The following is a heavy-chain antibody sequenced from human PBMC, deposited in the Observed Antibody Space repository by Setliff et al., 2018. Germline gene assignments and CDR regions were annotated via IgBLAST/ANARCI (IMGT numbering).Heavy chain of an antibody. V-gene: IGHV1-18*01. J-gene: IGHJ4*02. CDR3: SRLVRFCIRASCQRLSGGEF. Sequence: ASVKVSCKASGYTFSGSGISWVRQAPGQGLEWMGWISPHTGNTFYSPKLHGRLTLTTDTSTSTAYMELRSLDSDDTAVYYCSRLVRFCIRASCQRLSGGEFWGQGTLVTVSS. D-gene: IGHD2-2*01. CDR1: GYTFSGSG. CDR2: ISPHTGNT.